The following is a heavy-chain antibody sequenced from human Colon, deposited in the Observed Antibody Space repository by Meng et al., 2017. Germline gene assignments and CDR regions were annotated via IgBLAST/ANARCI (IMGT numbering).Heavy chain of an antibody. D-gene: IGHD5-12*01. CDR3: SGGYDSSVEY. Sequence: GESLKISCAASGFTFSSYAMHWVRQAPGKGLEWVAVISYDGSNKYYADSVKGRFTISRDNSKNTLYLQMNSLRAEDTAVYYCSGGYDSSVEYWGQGTLVTVSS. CDR1: GFTFSSYA. CDR2: ISYDGSNK. V-gene: IGHV3-30*04. J-gene: IGHJ4*02.